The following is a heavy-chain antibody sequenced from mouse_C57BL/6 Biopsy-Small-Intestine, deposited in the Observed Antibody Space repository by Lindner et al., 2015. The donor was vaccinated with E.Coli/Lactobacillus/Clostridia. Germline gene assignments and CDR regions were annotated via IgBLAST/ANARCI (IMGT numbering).Heavy chain of an antibody. CDR3: VGGYDRAD. V-gene: IGHV1-80*01. CDR1: GYTFTSYW. CDR2: IYPGDGDT. J-gene: IGHJ3*01. Sequence: VQLQESGAELAKPGASVKLSCKASGYTFTSYWMNWVKQRPGKGLEWTGQIYPGDGDTNYNGKFKGKATLTADKSSSTAYMQLSSLTSEDSAFYFCVGGYDRADWGQGTLVTVSA. D-gene: IGHD2-2*01.